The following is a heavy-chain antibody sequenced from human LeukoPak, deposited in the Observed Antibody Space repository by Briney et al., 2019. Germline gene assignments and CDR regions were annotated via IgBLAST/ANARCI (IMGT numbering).Heavy chain of an antibody. Sequence: SQTLSLTCTGSGGSISSGGYYWSWIRQPPGKGMEWIGYIYHSGSTYYNPSLKSRVTISVDRSKNQFSLKLSSVTAADTAVYYCARTITRKVGYYFDYWRQGTLVTVSS. CDR1: GGSISSGGYY. J-gene: IGHJ4*02. V-gene: IGHV4-30-2*01. D-gene: IGHD1-14*01. CDR2: IYHSGST. CDR3: ARTITRKVGYYFDY.